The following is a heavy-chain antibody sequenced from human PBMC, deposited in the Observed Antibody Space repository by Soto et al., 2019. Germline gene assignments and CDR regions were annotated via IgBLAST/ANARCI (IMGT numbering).Heavy chain of an antibody. CDR2: INHNGST. Sequence: PSETLSLTCAVYGGSFSGYYWSWIRQPPGKGLEWIGEINHNGSTNYNPSLKSRVTISVDTSKNQFSLKLSSVTAADTAVYYCARKSYIVATINWFDPWGQGTLVTVSS. J-gene: IGHJ5*02. CDR3: ARKSYIVATINWFDP. V-gene: IGHV4-34*01. CDR1: GGSFSGYY. D-gene: IGHD5-12*01.